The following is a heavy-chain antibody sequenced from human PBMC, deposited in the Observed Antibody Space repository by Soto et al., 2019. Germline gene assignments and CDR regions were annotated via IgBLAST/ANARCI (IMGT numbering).Heavy chain of an antibody. CDR3: ARGAGTGKGLDV. V-gene: IGHV3-23*01. CDR2: ISGSGTGT. J-gene: IGHJ6*02. D-gene: IGHD6-13*01. Sequence: GGSLRLSCIASGFTFNNYGLSWVRQAPGKGLEWVASISGSGTGTNYADSVKGQFTISRDNSKNTLFLQVDGLRDEDTAVYYCARGAGTGKGLDVWGQGTTVTSP. CDR1: GFTFNNYG.